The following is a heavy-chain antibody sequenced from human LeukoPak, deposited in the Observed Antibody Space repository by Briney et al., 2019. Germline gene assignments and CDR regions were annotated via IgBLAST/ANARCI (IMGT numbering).Heavy chain of an antibody. V-gene: IGHV1-69-2*01. D-gene: IGHD4-17*01. CDR1: GYTFTDYY. CDR2: VDPEDGET. CDR3: ATSLPQYGDYPFDY. J-gene: IGHJ4*02. Sequence: ASVKVSCKASGYTFTDYYMHWVQQAPGKGLEWMGRVDPEDGETIYAEKFQGRVTITADTSTDTAYMELSSLRSEDTAVYYCATSLPQYGDYPFDYWSQGTLVTVSS.